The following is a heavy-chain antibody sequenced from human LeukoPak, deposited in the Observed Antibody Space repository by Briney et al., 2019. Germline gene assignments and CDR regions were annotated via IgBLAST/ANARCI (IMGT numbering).Heavy chain of an antibody. J-gene: IGHJ4*02. CDR3: ERSRRGYSYILDY. V-gene: IGHV3-53*01. CDR2: IYSGGDT. D-gene: IGHD5-18*01. CDR1: GFIVSSHY. Sequence: GGSLRLSCAVSGFIVSSHYMSWVRQAPGKGLEWVSVIYSGGDTYYEDSVKGRFTISRDDSRNTLYLQMNSLRAEDTAVYYCERSRRGYSYILDYWGQGTLVTVSS.